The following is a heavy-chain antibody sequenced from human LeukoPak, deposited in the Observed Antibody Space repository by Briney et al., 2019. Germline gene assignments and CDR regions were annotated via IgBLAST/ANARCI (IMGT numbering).Heavy chain of an antibody. CDR2: IYYSGST. V-gene: IGHV4-59*01. CDR3: ARERQRRFDY. Sequence: LETLSLTCTVSGGSISSYYWSWIRQPPGKGLEWIGYIYYSGSTNYNPSLKSRVTISVDTSKNQFSLRLSSVTAADTAVYYCARERQRRFDYWGQGTLVTVSS. D-gene: IGHD6-25*01. CDR1: GGSISSYY. J-gene: IGHJ4*02.